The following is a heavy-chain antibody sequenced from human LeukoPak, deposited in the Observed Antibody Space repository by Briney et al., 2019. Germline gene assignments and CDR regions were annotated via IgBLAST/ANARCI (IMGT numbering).Heavy chain of an antibody. D-gene: IGHD5-18*01. Sequence: ASVKVSCKASGYTFTSYDINWVRQATGQGLEWMGWMNPNSGNTGYAQKFQGRVTITRNTSIRTAYMERSSLRAEDTAVYYCARGLAAMVTYYYFYYMDVWGKGTTVTVS. J-gene: IGHJ6*03. CDR2: MNPNSGNT. V-gene: IGHV1-8*03. CDR1: GYTFTSYD. CDR3: ARGLAAMVTYYYFYYMDV.